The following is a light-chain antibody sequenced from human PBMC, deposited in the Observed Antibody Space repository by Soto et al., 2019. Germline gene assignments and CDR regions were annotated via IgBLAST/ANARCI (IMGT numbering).Light chain of an antibody. Sequence: DIEMTQSPPSLSASVGDRVTITCRASQSIDMHLNWYQQKPGKPPVLLIYGTSTLHSGVPSRFSDSGSGTEFALTISSPQPEDFATYFCQQSYGIFAFGPGTRVDVK. CDR2: GTS. CDR3: QQSYGIFA. V-gene: IGKV1-39*01. CDR1: QSIDMH. J-gene: IGKJ3*01.